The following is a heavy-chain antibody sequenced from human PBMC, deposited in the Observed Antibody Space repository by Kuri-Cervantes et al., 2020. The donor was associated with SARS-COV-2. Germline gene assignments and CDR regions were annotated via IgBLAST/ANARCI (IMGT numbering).Heavy chain of an antibody. Sequence: ASVKVSCKASGYTFTGYYMHWVRQAPGQGLEWMGRINPNSGGTDYAQKFQGRVTMTRDTSISTAYMELSRLRSGDTAVYYCARDRPYSSSCYPDYWGQGTLVTVSS. D-gene: IGHD6-13*01. CDR1: GYTFTGYY. V-gene: IGHV1-2*06. J-gene: IGHJ4*02. CDR2: INPNSGGT. CDR3: ARDRPYSSSCYPDY.